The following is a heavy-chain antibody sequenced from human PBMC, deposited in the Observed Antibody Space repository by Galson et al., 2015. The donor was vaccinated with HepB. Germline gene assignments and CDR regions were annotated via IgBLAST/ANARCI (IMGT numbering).Heavy chain of an antibody. D-gene: IGHD1-26*01. CDR3: TPMTGQLAIVGATLANAFDI. J-gene: IGHJ3*02. CDR2: IRSKAYGGTT. Sequence: SLRLSCAASGFTFGDYAMSWFRQAPGKGLEWVGFIRSKAYGGTTEYAASVKGRFTISRDDSKSIAYLQMNSLKTEDTAVYYCTPMTGQLAIVGATLANAFDIWGQGTMVTVSS. V-gene: IGHV3-49*03. CDR1: GFTFGDYA.